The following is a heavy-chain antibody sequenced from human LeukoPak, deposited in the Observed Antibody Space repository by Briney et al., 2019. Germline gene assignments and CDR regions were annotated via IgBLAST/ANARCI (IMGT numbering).Heavy chain of an antibody. Sequence: GGSLRLSCAASGFTFSSCTMNWVRQAPGEGLEWVSGISGSGDSTYYADSVKGRFTISRDNSKNTLYLQMNSLRAEDTAVYYCAREVGGYYDSSGSMSSYYYGMDVWGQGTTVTVSS. CDR2: ISGSGDST. J-gene: IGHJ6*02. CDR3: AREVGGYYDSSGSMSSYYYGMDV. CDR1: GFTFSSCT. D-gene: IGHD3-22*01. V-gene: IGHV3-23*01.